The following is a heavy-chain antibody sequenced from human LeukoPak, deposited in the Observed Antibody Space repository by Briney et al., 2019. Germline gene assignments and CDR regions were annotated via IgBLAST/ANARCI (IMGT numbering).Heavy chain of an antibody. CDR1: GFTFSNYA. CDR2: ISGSGGST. V-gene: IGHV3-23*01. Sequence: GGSLRLSCAASGFTFSNYAMSWVRQAPGKGLEWVSAISGSGGSTYYADSVKGRFTISRDNSKNTLYLQMNSLRAEDTAVYYCAKDRARITMVRGHTGLDWGQGTLVTVSS. J-gene: IGHJ4*02. D-gene: IGHD3-10*01. CDR3: AKDRARITMVRGHTGLD.